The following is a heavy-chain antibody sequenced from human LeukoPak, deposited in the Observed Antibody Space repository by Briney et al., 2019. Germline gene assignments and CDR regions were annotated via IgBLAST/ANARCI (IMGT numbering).Heavy chain of an antibody. Sequence: SETLSLTCTVSGGSISSYYWSWIRQPPGKGLEWIGYIYYSGSTNYNPSLKSRVTISVDTSKNQFSLKLSSVTAADTAVYYCARVGYSYDYFDYWGQGTLVTVSS. J-gene: IGHJ4*02. CDR1: GGSISSYY. D-gene: IGHD5-18*01. V-gene: IGHV4-59*01. CDR2: IYYSGST. CDR3: ARVGYSYDYFDY.